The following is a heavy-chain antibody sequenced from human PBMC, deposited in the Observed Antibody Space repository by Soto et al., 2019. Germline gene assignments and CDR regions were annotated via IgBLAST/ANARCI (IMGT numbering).Heavy chain of an antibody. D-gene: IGHD4-17*01. CDR2: ISSSSSYI. CDR3: ARSPPDYGNWFDP. CDR1: GFTFSSYS. V-gene: IGHV3-21*01. J-gene: IGHJ5*02. Sequence: PGGSLRLSCAASGFTFSSYSMNWVRQAPGKGLEWVSSISSSSSYIYYADSVKGRFTISRDNAKNSLYLQMNSLRAEDTAVYYCARSPPDYGNWFDPWGQGTLVTVSS.